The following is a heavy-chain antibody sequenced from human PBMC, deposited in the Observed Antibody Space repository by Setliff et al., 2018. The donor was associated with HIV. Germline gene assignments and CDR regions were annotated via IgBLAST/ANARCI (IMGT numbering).Heavy chain of an antibody. CDR2: ISYIGST. D-gene: IGHD3-3*01. CDR3: ARVPRITTLRNAFDI. V-gene: IGHV4-38-2*01. J-gene: IGHJ3*02. CDR1: GYSVSSGYY. Sequence: SETLSLTCAVSGYSVSSGYYWGWIRQPPGKGLEWIGSISYIGSTDYNPSLKSRVTISIDTSKNQFSLKLSSVTAADTAIYYCARVPRITTLRNAFDIWGQGTMVTVSS.